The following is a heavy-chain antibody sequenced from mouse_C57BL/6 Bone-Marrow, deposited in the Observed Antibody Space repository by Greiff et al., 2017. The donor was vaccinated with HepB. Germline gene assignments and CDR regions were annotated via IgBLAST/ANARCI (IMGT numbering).Heavy chain of an antibody. D-gene: IGHD2-1*01. Sequence: QVQLQQPGAELVMPGASVKLSCKASGYTFTSYWMHWVKQRPGQGLEWIGEIDPSDSYTNYNQKFKGKSTLTVDKSSSTAYMQLSSLTSEDSAVYYCARERYGNYCFDYWGQGTTLTVSS. J-gene: IGHJ2*01. V-gene: IGHV1-69*01. CDR3: ARERYGNYCFDY. CDR2: IDPSDSYT. CDR1: GYTFTSYW.